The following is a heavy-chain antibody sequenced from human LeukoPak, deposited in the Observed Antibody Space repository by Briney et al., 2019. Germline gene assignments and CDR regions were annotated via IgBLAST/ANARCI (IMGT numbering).Heavy chain of an antibody. D-gene: IGHD3-22*01. Sequence: TGGSLRLSCAASGFYFSYYYMTWIRQPPGKGLEWIATIYYSGSTYYNPSLKSRVTISVDTSKNQFSLKLSSVTAADTAMYYCARYWGPYDNSGAYFDYWGQGTLVTASS. V-gene: IGHV4-39*01. CDR1: GFYFSYYY. CDR2: IYYSGST. J-gene: IGHJ4*02. CDR3: ARYWGPYDNSGAYFDY.